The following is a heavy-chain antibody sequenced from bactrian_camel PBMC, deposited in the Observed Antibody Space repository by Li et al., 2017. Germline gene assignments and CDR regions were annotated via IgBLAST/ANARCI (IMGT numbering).Heavy chain of an antibody. CDR1: GFTYSTYA. V-gene: IGHV3S40*01. Sequence: VQLVESGGGLVQPGGSLRLSCAASGFTYSTYAMTWVRQAPGKGLEWVSVINSGIGSTYYADSVKGRFTISRDNAKNTVYLQMNSLKSEDTALYYCATDLESGSSYRGYFGYWDRGTQVTVS. CDR2: INSGIGST. D-gene: IGHD6*01. J-gene: IGHJ6*01. CDR3: ATDLESGSSYRGYFGY.